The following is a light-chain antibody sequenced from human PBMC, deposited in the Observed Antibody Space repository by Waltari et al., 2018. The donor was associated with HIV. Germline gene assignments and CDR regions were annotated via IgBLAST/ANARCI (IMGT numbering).Light chain of an antibody. CDR1: FSNLGANT. J-gene: IGLJ1*01. V-gene: IGLV1-44*01. CDR2: GHN. CDR3: SAWDDSLRATV. Sequence: QSVMSHPPSASGTPGHTVTISCSGRFSNLGANTVTWYQQIPGTAPRLLIYGHNQRPSGVPDRFSGSRSGTSASLTIGGLQSEDEADYYCSAWDDSLRATVFGTGTRVTVL.